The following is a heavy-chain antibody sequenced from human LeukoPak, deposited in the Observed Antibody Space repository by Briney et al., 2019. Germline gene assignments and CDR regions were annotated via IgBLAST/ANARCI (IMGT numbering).Heavy chain of an antibody. V-gene: IGHV4-34*01. CDR2: INHSGST. D-gene: IGHD4-11*01. J-gene: IGHJ4*02. CDR3: ARGNDYSNYAFDY. CDR1: GGSFSGYY. Sequence: PSETLSLTCAVYGGSFSGYYWSWIRQPPGKGLEWIGEINHSGSTNYNPSLKSRVTISVDTSKNQFSLKLSSVTAADTAVYYCARGNDYSNYAFDYWGQGTLVTVSS.